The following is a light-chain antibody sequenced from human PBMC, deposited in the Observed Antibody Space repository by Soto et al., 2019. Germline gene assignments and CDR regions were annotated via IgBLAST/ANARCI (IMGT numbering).Light chain of an antibody. CDR1: SGHSNYV. V-gene: IGLV4-69*01. CDR3: QTWGTGIVV. J-gene: IGLJ2*01. CDR2: LNGDGSH. Sequence: QSVLTQSPSASAPLGASVKLTCTLSSGHSNYVIAWHQQQPEKSPRYLMKLNGDGSHSKGDGIPDRFSGSSSGAERYLTISSLQSEDEADYYCQTWGTGIVVFGGGTQLTVL.